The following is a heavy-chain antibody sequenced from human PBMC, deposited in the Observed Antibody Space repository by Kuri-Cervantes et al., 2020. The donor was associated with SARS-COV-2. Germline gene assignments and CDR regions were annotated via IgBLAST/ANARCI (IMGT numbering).Heavy chain of an antibody. Sequence: SVKVSCKASGGTFNNYAISWVRQAPGQGLEWMGGIIPVFTTPTYAQKFHGRVTLSADESTSTAYMELSSLTSEDTAVYYCARAPDIVVVPAAIDRRIYYYGMDVWGQGTTVTVSS. V-gene: IGHV1-69*13. J-gene: IGHJ6*02. CDR1: GGTFNNYA. D-gene: IGHD2-2*01. CDR3: ARAPDIVVVPAAIDRRIYYYGMDV. CDR2: IIPVFTTP.